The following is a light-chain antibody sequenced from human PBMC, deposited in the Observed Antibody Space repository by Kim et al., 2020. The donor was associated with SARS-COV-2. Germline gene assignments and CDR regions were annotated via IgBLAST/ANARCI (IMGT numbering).Light chain of an antibody. CDR3: QQYGDSFS. J-gene: IGKJ5*01. V-gene: IGKV3-20*01. Sequence: EIVLTQSPDTLSLSPGERATLACRASQSVRNNYLSWYQQKPGQAPRLLIYNTSNRATGIPDRFSGSVSGIDFTLTISRVEPEDFAMYYCQQYGDSFSFGQGARLEIK. CDR2: NTS. CDR1: QSVRNNY.